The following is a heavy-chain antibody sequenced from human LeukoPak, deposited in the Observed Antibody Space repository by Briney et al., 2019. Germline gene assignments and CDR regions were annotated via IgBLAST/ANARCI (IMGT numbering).Heavy chain of an antibody. CDR2: ISRSSTTI. V-gene: IGHV3-48*01. CDR1: GFSFSTYS. D-gene: IGHD3-22*01. Sequence: PGGSLRLSCAASGFSFSTYSMNWVRQAPGKGLEWVSYISRSSTTIYYADSVKGRFTVSRGNDKNSLYLQMNSLRAEDTAVYYCAREDSSENWFDPWGQGTLVTVSS. CDR3: AREDSSENWFDP. J-gene: IGHJ5*02.